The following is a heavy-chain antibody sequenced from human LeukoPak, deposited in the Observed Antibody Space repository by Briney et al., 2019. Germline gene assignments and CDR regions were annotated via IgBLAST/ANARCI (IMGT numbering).Heavy chain of an antibody. J-gene: IGHJ4*02. CDR1: GGTLSRYA. Sequence: SVKVSCKASGGTLSRYAISWVRQAPGQGLEWMGGIIASFGTANYAQKFQGRVTISADESSGTAYMELSSLRSDDTAVYYCAREWVVLAAAILYWGQGTLVTVSS. D-gene: IGHD2-15*01. CDR3: AREWVVLAAAILY. CDR2: IIASFGTA. V-gene: IGHV1-69*01.